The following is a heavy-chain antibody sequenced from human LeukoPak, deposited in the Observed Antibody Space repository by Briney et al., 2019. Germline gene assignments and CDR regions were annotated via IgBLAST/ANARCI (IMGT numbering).Heavy chain of an antibody. CDR3: ARDYLRYFDWLKYGMDV. D-gene: IGHD3-9*01. Sequence: ASVKVSCKASGYTFTGYYMHWVRQAPGQGLEWMGWINPNSGGTNYAQKLQGRVTMTTDTSTSTAYMELRSLRSDDTAVYYCARDYLRYFDWLKYGMDVWGQGTTVTVSS. CDR2: INPNSGGT. V-gene: IGHV1-2*02. CDR1: GYTFTGYY. J-gene: IGHJ6*02.